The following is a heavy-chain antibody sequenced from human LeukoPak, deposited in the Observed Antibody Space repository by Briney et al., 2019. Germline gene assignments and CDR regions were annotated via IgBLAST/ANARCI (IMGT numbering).Heavy chain of an antibody. CDR2: IYYSGST. Sequence: SETLSLTCTVSGGSISSYYWSWIRQPPGKGLEWIGYIYYSGSTNYNPSLKSRVTISVDTSKNQFSLELSSVTAADTAVYYCARASYDFWSAPFDYWGQGTLVTVSS. CDR3: ARASYDFWSAPFDY. D-gene: IGHD3-3*01. J-gene: IGHJ4*02. V-gene: IGHV4-59*01. CDR1: GGSISSYY.